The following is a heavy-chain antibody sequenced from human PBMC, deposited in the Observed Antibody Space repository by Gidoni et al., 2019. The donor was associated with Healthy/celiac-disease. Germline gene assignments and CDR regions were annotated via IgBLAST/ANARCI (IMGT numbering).Heavy chain of an antibody. CDR1: GLTFDDYA. Sequence: EVQLVESGGGLVQPGRSLRLSCAASGLTFDDYAMHWVRQAPGEGLEWVSGISWNSGSIGYADSVKGRFTISRDNAKNSLYLQMNSLRAEDTALYYCAKGGGSDAFDIWGQGTMVTVSS. CDR3: AKGGGSDAFDI. J-gene: IGHJ3*02. V-gene: IGHV3-9*01. D-gene: IGHD3-16*01. CDR2: ISWNSGSI.